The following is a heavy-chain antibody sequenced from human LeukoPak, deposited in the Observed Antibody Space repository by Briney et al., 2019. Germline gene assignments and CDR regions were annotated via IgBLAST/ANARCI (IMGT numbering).Heavy chain of an antibody. CDR1: GFTFSDYY. CDR2: SSSSSSYT. J-gene: IGHJ4*02. Sequence: GGSLRLSCAASGFTFSDYYMSWIRQAPGKGLEWVSYSSSSSSYTNYADSVKGRFTISRDNAKNSLYLQMNSLRAEDTAVYYCARATPFFDYWGQGTLVTVSS. CDR3: ARATPFFDY. V-gene: IGHV3-11*05.